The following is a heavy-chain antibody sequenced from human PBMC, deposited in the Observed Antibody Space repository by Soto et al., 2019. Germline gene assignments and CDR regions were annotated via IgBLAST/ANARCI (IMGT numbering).Heavy chain of an antibody. CDR2: ISGSGGST. V-gene: IGHV3-23*01. CDR1: GFTFSSYA. CDR3: AKDQPYYYGSGTSVDY. Sequence: EVQLLESGGGLVQPGGSLRLSCAASGFTFSSYAMSWVRQAPGKGLEWVSAISGSGGSTYYADSVKGRFTISRDNSKNMLYLQMNSLRAEDTAVYYCAKDQPYYYGSGTSVDYWGQGTLVTVSS. D-gene: IGHD3-10*01. J-gene: IGHJ4*02.